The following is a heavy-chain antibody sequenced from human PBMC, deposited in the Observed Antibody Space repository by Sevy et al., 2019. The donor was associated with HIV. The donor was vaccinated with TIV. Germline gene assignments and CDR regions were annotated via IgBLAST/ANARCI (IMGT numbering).Heavy chain of an antibody. J-gene: IGHJ5*02. CDR3: ARGYYGSGSYHNGMRMTVSWFDP. Sequence: GGSLRLSCAASGFFFSSYVMYWVRQAPGKGLEWVSLISYDGDNKYYADSVKGRFTVSRDNSKNTMYLQMNSLKAEETAVYYCARGYYGSGSYHNGMRMTVSWFDPWGQGTLVTVSS. V-gene: IGHV3-30*03. CDR2: ISYDGDNK. D-gene: IGHD3-10*01. CDR1: GFFFSSYV.